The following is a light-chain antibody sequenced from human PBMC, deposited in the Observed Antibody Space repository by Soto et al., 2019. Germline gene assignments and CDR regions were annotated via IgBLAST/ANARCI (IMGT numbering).Light chain of an antibody. CDR1: QSVSNF. CDR2: GAS. Sequence: EIVLTQSPATLSLSPGKRATLSCRASQSVSNFLAWYQQKPGQAPRLLIYGASNRATGIPARFSGSGSGTDFTLTISSLEPEDFAVYYCQQRSNWPPITFGQGTRLEIK. CDR3: QQRSNWPPIT. J-gene: IGKJ5*01. V-gene: IGKV3-11*01.